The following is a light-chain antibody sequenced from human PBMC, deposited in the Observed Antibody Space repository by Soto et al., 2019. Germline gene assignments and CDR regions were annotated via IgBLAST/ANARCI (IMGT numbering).Light chain of an antibody. CDR3: QQDGNSPVT. CDR2: GAS. Sequence: EIVLTQSPGTLSLSPGERVTLSCRASQSVSSDYLAWYQQKPGQAPRLLIYGASSRATGIPDRFSGSGSGTDFTLTIRGLEPEDFAVYYCQQDGNSPVTFGQGTKVEIK. V-gene: IGKV3-20*01. CDR1: QSVSSDY. J-gene: IGKJ1*01.